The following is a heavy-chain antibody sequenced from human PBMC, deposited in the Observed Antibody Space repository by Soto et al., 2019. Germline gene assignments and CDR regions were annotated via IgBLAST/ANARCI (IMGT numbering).Heavy chain of an antibody. CDR1: GGTFSSYA. V-gene: IGHV1-69*12. D-gene: IGHD2-8*01. J-gene: IGHJ5*02. Sequence: QVQLVQSGAEGKKPGSSVKVSCKASGGTFSSYAISWVRQAPGQGLEWMGGIIPIFGTANYAQKFQGRVTITADESRSTDYMELSSLRSEDTAVYYCARDRGKVYAPFDPWGQGTLFTVSS. CDR3: ARDRGKVYAPFDP. CDR2: IIPIFGTA.